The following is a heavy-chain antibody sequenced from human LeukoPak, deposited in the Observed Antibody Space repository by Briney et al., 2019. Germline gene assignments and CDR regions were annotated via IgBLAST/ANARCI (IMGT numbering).Heavy chain of an antibody. CDR2: IYTSGST. Sequence: SETLSLTCTVSGGSISSYYWSWIRQPAGKGLEWIGRIYTSGSTNYNPYLKSRVTMSVDTSKNQFSLKLSSVTAADTAVYYCARDQEGCSSTSCYKENYYFDYWGQGTLVTVSS. D-gene: IGHD2-2*02. V-gene: IGHV4-4*07. CDR1: GGSISSYY. J-gene: IGHJ4*02. CDR3: ARDQEGCSSTSCYKENYYFDY.